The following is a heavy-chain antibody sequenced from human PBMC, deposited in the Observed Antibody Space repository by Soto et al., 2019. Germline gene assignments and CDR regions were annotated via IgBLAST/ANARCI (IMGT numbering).Heavy chain of an antibody. CDR2: IIPIFGTA. CDR3: ARSLSITMIVVNVAAFDI. D-gene: IGHD3-22*01. J-gene: IGHJ3*02. CDR1: GGTFSSYA. V-gene: IGHV1-69*13. Sequence: GASVKVSSKASGGTFSSYAISWVRQAPGQGLEWMGGIIPIFGTANYAQKFQGRVTITADESTSTAYMELSSLRSEDTAVYYCARSLSITMIVVNVAAFDIWGQGTMVTVSS.